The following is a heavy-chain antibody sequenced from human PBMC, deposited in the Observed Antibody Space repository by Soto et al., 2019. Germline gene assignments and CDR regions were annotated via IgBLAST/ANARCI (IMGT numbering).Heavy chain of an antibody. V-gene: IGHV4-30-4*01. CDR2: IYYSGST. D-gene: IGHD2-15*01. J-gene: IGHJ4*02. CDR1: GGSISSGDYY. Sequence: QVQLQESGPGLVKPSQTLSLTCTVSGGSISSGDYYWSWIRQPPGKGLEWIGYIYYSGSTYYNPSLESRVTSSVHTSQNQFSLKLSSVTAADTAVYYCARVADCSGGRCYFSVDYWGQGTLVTVSS. CDR3: ARVADCSGGRCYFSVDY.